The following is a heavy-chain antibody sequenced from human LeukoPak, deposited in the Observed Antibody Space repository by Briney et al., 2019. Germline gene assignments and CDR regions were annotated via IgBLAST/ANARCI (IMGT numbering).Heavy chain of an antibody. J-gene: IGHJ3*02. CDR1: GGSISSSIYY. D-gene: IGHD3-22*01. V-gene: IGHV4-39*07. CDR2: VFYNGAT. Sequence: PSETLSLTCIVSGGSISSSIYYWAWVRQPPGKGLEWIGTVFYNGATQYSPSLRSRVTISIDTSTNQFSLKLTSVTAADTALYYCAQSSGYYYTDAFDIWGQGTMVTVSS. CDR3: AQSSGYYYTDAFDI.